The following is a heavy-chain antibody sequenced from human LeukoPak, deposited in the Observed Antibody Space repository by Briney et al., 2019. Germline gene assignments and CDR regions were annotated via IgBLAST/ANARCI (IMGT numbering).Heavy chain of an antibody. D-gene: IGHD3-16*02. V-gene: IGHV4-39*07. J-gene: IGHJ4*02. CDR3: ARGRRDYVWGSYRYSGLISR. CDR1: GGSISSSSYY. CDR2: IYYSGST. Sequence: PSETLSLTCTVSGGSISSSSYYWGWIRQPPGKGLEWIGSIYYSGSTYYNPSLKSRVTISVDTSKNQFSLKLSSVTAADTAVYYCARGRRDYVWGSYRYSGLISRWGQGTLVTVSS.